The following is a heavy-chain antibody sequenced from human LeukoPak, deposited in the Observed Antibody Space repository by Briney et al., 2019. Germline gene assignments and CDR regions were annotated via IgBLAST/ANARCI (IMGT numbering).Heavy chain of an antibody. D-gene: IGHD6-13*01. V-gene: IGHV5-51*01. J-gene: IGHJ4*02. Sequence: GESLQISCKGSGYSFTSYWIGWVRQMPGKGLEWMGIIYPGDSGTRYSPSFQGQVTISAAKSISTAYLQWSSLKASDTAMYYCARRPGYSSSPFDYWGQGTLVTVSS. CDR1: GYSFTSYW. CDR3: ARRPGYSSSPFDY. CDR2: IYPGDSGT.